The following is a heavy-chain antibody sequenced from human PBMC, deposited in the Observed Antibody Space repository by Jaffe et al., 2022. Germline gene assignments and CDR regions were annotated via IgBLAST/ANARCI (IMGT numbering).Heavy chain of an antibody. CDR2: IYWDDDK. D-gene: IGHD1-26*01. CDR3: AHRLIGSGSWDVGYFDL. Sequence: QITLEESGPARVKPTQTLTLTCTFSGFSLSTSGVGVGWIRQPPEKALEWLALIYWDDDKRYSPSLKSRLTITKDTSSNQVVLTMTNMDPVDTATYYCAHRLIGSGSWDVGYFDLWGRGTLVTVSS. J-gene: IGHJ2*01. V-gene: IGHV2-5*02. CDR1: GFSLSTSGVG.